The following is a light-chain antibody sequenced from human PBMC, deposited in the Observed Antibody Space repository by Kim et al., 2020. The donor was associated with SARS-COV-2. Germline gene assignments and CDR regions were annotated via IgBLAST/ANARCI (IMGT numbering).Light chain of an antibody. CDR1: KVVSSNY. J-gene: IGKJ1*01. CDR3: QQYSSSPET. Sequence: SPAQAATLACRAEKVVSSNYVAWYLHKPGRAPRLLICGAASRSTGIPDRFSGSRSGTDFTLTITRLEPEDFAVYYCQQYSSSPETFGQGTKVDIK. CDR2: GAA. V-gene: IGKV3-20*01.